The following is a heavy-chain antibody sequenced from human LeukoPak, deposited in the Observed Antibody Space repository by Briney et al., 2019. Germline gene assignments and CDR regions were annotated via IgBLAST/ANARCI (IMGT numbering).Heavy chain of an antibody. CDR1: GFTFSSYA. CDR2: ISYDGSNK. J-gene: IGHJ6*02. D-gene: IGHD2-21*02. V-gene: IGHV3-30-3*01. Sequence: GGSLRLSCAASGFTFSSYAMHWVRQAPGKGLEWVAVISYDGSNKYYADSVKGRFTISRDNSKNTLYLQMNSLRAEDTAVYYCARDGTIVVVTASYYYGMDVWGQGTTVTVSS. CDR3: ARDGTIVVVTASYYYGMDV.